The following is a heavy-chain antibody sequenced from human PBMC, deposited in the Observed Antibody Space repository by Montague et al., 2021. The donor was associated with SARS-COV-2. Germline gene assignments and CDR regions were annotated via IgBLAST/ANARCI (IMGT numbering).Heavy chain of an antibody. D-gene: IGHD3-10*01. CDR2: IYYSGST. Sequence: SETLSLTCTISGCSISSNYWNWIRQPPRRGLEWIGYIYYSGSTNYNPSLESRVTISADTSKNHFSLKLRSVTAADTAVYYCAREISGPDYFDYWGQGTLVTVSS. V-gene: IGHV4-59*01. J-gene: IGHJ4*02. CDR3: AREISGPDYFDY. CDR1: GCSISSNY.